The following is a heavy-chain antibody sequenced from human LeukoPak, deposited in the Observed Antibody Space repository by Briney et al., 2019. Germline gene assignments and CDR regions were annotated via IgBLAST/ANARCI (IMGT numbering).Heavy chain of an antibody. D-gene: IGHD3-10*01. CDR3: ARRAAHGSGSYCNVVGTWFDP. V-gene: IGHV1-2*02. J-gene: IGHJ5*02. CDR2: INPNSGGT. Sequence: ASMKVSCKASGYTFTGYYMHWVRQAPGQGLEWMGWINPNSGGTNYAQKFQGRVTMTRDTSISTAYMELSRLRSDDTAVYYCARRAAHGSGSYCNVVGTWFDPWGQGTLVTVSS. CDR1: GYTFTGYY.